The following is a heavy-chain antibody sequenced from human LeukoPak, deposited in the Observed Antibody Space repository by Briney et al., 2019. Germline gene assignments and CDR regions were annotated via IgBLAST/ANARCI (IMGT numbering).Heavy chain of an antibody. D-gene: IGHD5-18*01. J-gene: IGHJ4*02. V-gene: IGHV4-34*01. CDR1: GGSISSYY. CDR3: ARQRTAMALFDY. CDR2: INHSGST. Sequence: PSETLSLTCTVSGGSISSYYWSWIRQPPGKGLEWIGEINHSGSTNYNPSLKSRVTISVDTSKNQFSLKLSSVTAADTAVHYCARQRTAMALFDYWGQGTLVTVSS.